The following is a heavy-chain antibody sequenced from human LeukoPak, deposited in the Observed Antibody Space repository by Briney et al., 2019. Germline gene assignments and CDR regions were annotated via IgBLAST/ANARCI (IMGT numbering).Heavy chain of an antibody. V-gene: IGHV4-39*01. CDR2: IYYSGST. CDR3: ASSGGRPYDFWGGYLSYYYYYYMDV. Sequence: PSETLSLTCTVSGGSISSSSYYWGWIRQPPGKGLEWIGSIYYSGSTYYNPSLKSRVTISVDTSKNQFSLKLSSVTAADTAVYYCASSGGRPYDFWGGYLSYYYYYYMDVWGKGTTVTVSS. D-gene: IGHD3-3*01. CDR1: GGSISSSSYY. J-gene: IGHJ6*03.